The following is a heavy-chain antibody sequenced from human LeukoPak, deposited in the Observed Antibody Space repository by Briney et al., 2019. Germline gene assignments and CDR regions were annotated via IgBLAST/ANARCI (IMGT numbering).Heavy chain of an antibody. Sequence: GGSLRLSCEGSGFSFSSHWMSWVRQAPGKGLEWVANIKGDGSETYYVDSLKGRFTISRDNARNSLYLQMSSLRGEDTAVYFCARLYSTGCYGGPDYWGQGTLVAVSS. J-gene: IGHJ4*02. CDR3: ARLYSTGCYGGPDY. CDR1: GFSFSSHW. D-gene: IGHD6-19*01. CDR2: IKGDGSET. V-gene: IGHV3-7*01.